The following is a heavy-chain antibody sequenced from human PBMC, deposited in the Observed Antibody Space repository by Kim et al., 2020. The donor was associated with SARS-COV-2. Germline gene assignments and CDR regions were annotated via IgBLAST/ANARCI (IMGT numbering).Heavy chain of an antibody. D-gene: IGHD2-21*01. Sequence: SETLSLTCAVYGGSFSGYYWSWIRQPPGKGLEWIGEINHSGSTNYNPSLKSRVTISVDTSKNQFSLKLSSVTAADTAVYYCARAGRWCIDYWGQGTLVTVSS. CDR2: INHSGST. CDR1: GGSFSGYY. J-gene: IGHJ4*02. V-gene: IGHV4-34*01. CDR3: ARAGRWCIDY.